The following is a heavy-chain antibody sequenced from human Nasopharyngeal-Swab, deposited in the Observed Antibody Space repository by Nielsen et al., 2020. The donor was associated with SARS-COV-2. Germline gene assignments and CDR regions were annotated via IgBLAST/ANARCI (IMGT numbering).Heavy chain of an antibody. J-gene: IGHJ4*02. V-gene: IGHV3-9*01. CDR1: GFTFDDYA. CDR3: VKDRWAIAGAGSVLDS. Sequence: SLKISCTGSGFTFDDYAMHWVRLAPGKGLEWVSGMGWNTNNNGYADSVKGRFTISRDNARNSLYLEMNSLRDEDTALYYCVKDRWAIAGAGSVLDSWGQGTLVTVSS. D-gene: IGHD6-13*01. CDR2: MGWNTNNN.